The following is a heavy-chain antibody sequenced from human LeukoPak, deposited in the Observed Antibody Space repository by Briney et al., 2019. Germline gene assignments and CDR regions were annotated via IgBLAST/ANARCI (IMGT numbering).Heavy chain of an antibody. J-gene: IGHJ4*02. Sequence: GGSLRLSCAASGFTVSSNYMSWVRQAPGKGLEWVSVIYSGGSTYYADSVKGRFTISRDNSKNTLYLQMNSLRAEDTAVYYCARLGPSERHDPFDYWGQGTLVTVSS. CDR3: ARLGPSERHDPFDY. CDR1: GFTVSSNY. V-gene: IGHV3-66*01. CDR2: IYSGGST. D-gene: IGHD1-1*01.